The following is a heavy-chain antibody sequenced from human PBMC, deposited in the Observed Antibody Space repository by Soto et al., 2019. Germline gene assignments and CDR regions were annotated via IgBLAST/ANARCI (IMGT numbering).Heavy chain of an antibody. Sequence: ASVKVSCKASGYTLTSYYMHWVRQAPGQGLEWMGIINPSGGSTSYAQKFQGRVTMTRDTSTSTVYMELSSLRSEDTAVYYCARQGVDYDFWSGYWDYYYYYYMDVWGKGTTVTVSS. V-gene: IGHV1-46*03. J-gene: IGHJ6*03. CDR3: ARQGVDYDFWSGYWDYYYYYYMDV. D-gene: IGHD3-3*01. CDR2: INPSGGST. CDR1: GYTLTSYY.